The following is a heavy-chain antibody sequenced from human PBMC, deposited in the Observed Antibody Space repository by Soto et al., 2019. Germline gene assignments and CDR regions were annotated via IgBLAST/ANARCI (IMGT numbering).Heavy chain of an antibody. Sequence: QVQLVQSGAEVKKPGASVKVSCKASGYTFTSYGISWVRQAPGQGLEWMGWISAYNGNTNYAQKLQGRVTMTTDTSTSTAYMELRSLRSDDTAVYYCATLISTVTTGDEAFDIWGQGTMVTVSS. CDR3: ATLISTVTTGDEAFDI. CDR1: GYTFTSYG. D-gene: IGHD4-17*01. J-gene: IGHJ3*02. CDR2: ISAYNGNT. V-gene: IGHV1-18*01.